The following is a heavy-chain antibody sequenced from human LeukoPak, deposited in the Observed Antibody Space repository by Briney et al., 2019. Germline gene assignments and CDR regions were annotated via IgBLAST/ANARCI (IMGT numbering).Heavy chain of an antibody. D-gene: IGHD3-10*01. Sequence: SETLSLTCTVSGGTISSYHWSWIPQPPGKGLEWIGEINHSGSTNYNPSLKSRVTISVNTSKNQFSLKLSSVTAAVTAVYYCARGGNRMVRGGVVVYYYYGMDVWGQGTTVTVSS. CDR3: ARGGNRMVRGGVVVYYYYGMDV. V-gene: IGHV4-34*01. CDR2: INHSGST. CDR1: GGTISSYH. J-gene: IGHJ6*02.